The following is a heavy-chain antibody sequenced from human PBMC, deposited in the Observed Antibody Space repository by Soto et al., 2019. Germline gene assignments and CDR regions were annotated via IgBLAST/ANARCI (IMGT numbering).Heavy chain of an antibody. V-gene: IGHV3-23*01. D-gene: IGHD1-7*01. Sequence: GALRLSCAASGFTFSSYAMTWVRQAPGKGLGWVSVIGGRGGGTYYADSVKGRFTISRDNSKNTLYLQMNSLRAEDTAVYYCAKGTANWNFGYFDYWGQVTLVTVS. J-gene: IGHJ4*02. CDR1: GFTFSSYA. CDR2: IGGRGGGT. CDR3: AKGTANWNFGYFDY.